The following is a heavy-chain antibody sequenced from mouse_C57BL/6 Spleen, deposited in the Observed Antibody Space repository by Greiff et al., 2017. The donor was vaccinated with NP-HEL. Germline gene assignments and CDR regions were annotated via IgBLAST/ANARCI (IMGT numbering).Heavy chain of an antibody. CDR3: AREGAYYDYDPAWFAY. V-gene: IGHV5-4*01. J-gene: IGHJ3*01. CDR1: GFTFSSYA. Sequence: EVMLVESGGGLVKPGGSLKLSCAASGFTFSSYAMSWVRQTPEKRLEWVATISAGGSYTYYPDNVKGRFTISRDNAKNNLYLQMSELKSEDTAMYYCAREGAYYDYDPAWFAYWGQGTLVTVSA. CDR2: ISAGGSYT. D-gene: IGHD2-4*01.